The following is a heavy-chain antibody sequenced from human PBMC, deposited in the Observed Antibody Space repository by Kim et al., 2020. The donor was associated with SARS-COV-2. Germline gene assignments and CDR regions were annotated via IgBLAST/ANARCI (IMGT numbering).Heavy chain of an antibody. Sequence: SETLSLTCTVSGGSISSSSYYWGWIRQPPGKGLEWIGSIYYSGSTYYNPSLKSRVTISVDTSKNQFSLKLSSVTAADTAVYYCARDGLTMVRGDRYFDYWGQGTLVTVSS. CDR1: GGSISSSSYY. CDR3: ARDGLTMVRGDRYFDY. D-gene: IGHD3-10*01. CDR2: IYYSGST. J-gene: IGHJ4*02. V-gene: IGHV4-39*07.